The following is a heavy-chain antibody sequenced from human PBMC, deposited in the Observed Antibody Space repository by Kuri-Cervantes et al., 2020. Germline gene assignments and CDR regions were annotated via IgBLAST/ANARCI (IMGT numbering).Heavy chain of an antibody. J-gene: IGHJ5*02. D-gene: IGHD6-19*01. Sequence: SVKVSCKASGGTFSSYAISWVRQAPGQGLEWMGGIIPIFGTANYAQKFQGRVTMTEDTSTDTAYMELSSLRSEDTAVYYCATGTGPGIAVAGIVGRSGIVRGNWFDPWGQGTLVTVSS. CDR2: IIPIFGTA. V-gene: IGHV1-69*06. CDR1: GGTFSSYA. CDR3: ATGTGPGIAVAGIVGRSGIVRGNWFDP.